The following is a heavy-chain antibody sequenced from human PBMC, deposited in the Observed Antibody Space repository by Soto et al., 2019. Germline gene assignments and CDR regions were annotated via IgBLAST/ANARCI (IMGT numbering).Heavy chain of an antibody. D-gene: IGHD3-10*01. CDR3: ARERRAYYGSGSSYYYYGMDV. V-gene: IGHV1-2*04. Sequence: ASVKVSCKASGYTFTGYYMHWVRQAPGQGLEWMGWINPNSGGTNYAQKFQGWVTMTRDTSISTAYMELSRLRSDDTAVYYCARERRAYYGSGSSYYYYGMDVWGQGTTVTVSS. CDR1: GYTFTGYY. CDR2: INPNSGGT. J-gene: IGHJ6*02.